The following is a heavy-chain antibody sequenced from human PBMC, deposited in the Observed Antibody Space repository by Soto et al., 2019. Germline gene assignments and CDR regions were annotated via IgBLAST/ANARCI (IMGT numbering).Heavy chain of an antibody. D-gene: IGHD3-9*01. CDR3: ARHVLRYFDWLSDFDY. J-gene: IGHJ4*02. CDR2: IYYSGST. Sequence: SETLSLACAVSGGSISSSSDYWGWIREHPGKGLEWIGSIYYSGSTYYNPSLKSRVTISVDTSKNQFSLKLSSVTAADTAVYYCARHVLRYFDWLSDFDYWGQGTLVTVS. CDR1: GGSISSSSDY. V-gene: IGHV4-39*01.